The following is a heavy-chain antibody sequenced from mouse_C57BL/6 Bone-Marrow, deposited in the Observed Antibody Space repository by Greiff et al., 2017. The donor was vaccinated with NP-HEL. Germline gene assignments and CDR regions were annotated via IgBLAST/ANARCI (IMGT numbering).Heavy chain of an antibody. V-gene: IGHV15-2*01. CDR2: ILPSIGRT. D-gene: IGHD1-1*01. J-gene: IGHJ4*01. Sequence: QVQLQQSGSELRSPGSSVKLSCKDFDSEVFPIAYMSWVRQKPGHGFEWIGGILPSIGRTIYGEKFEDKATLDADTLSNTAYLELNSLTSEDSAIYYCARNHYYGSSYEDAMDYWGQGTSVTVSS. CDR1: DSEVFPIAY. CDR3: ARNHYYGSSYEDAMDY.